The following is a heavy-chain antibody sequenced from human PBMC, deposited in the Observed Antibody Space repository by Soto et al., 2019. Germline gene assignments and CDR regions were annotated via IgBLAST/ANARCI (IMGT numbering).Heavy chain of an antibody. J-gene: IGHJ4*02. CDR3: ATVYCSGGSCYSATYFDY. Sequence: ASVKVSCKVSGYTLTELSMHWVRQAPGKGLEWMGGFDPEDGETIYAQKFQGRVTMTEDTSTDTAYMELSSLRSEDTAVYYCATVYCSGGSCYSATYFDYWGQGTLVTVSS. V-gene: IGHV1-24*01. D-gene: IGHD2-15*01. CDR2: FDPEDGET. CDR1: GYTLTELS.